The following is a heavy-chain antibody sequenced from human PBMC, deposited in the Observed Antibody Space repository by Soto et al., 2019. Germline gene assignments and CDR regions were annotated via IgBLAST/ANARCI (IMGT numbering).Heavy chain of an antibody. CDR1: GFTFSSYA. J-gene: IGHJ6*02. Sequence: GSLRLSCAASGFTFSSYAMSWVRQAPGKGLEWVSAISGSGGSTYYADSVKGRFTISRDNSKNTLYLQMNSLRAEDTAVYYCAKEDTAMVSYYYYGMDVWGQGTTVTVSS. D-gene: IGHD5-18*01. V-gene: IGHV3-23*01. CDR2: ISGSGGST. CDR3: AKEDTAMVSYYYYGMDV.